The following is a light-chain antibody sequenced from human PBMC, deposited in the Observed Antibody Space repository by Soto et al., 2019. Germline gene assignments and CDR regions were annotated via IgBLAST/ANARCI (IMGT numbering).Light chain of an antibody. Sequence: EIVMTQSPATLSVSPGERATLSCRASQSVTSNLDWCQQKPGQAPRLLIHGASTRATGVPARFSGSGSGTEFTLTISSLQSEDFAVYYCQQYNFWPYTFGQGTKLEIK. CDR1: QSVTSN. CDR3: QQYNFWPYT. CDR2: GAS. V-gene: IGKV3-15*01. J-gene: IGKJ2*01.